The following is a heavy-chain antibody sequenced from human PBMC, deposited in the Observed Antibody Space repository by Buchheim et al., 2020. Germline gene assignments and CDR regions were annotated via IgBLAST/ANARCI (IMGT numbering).Heavy chain of an antibody. CDR1: GVTVSNNF. J-gene: IGHJ4*02. Sequence: EVQLVESGGGLVQPGGSLRLSCAASGVTVSNNFMNWVRQAPGKGLEWVSLIYGGGDTSYAASVKGRFTISRDSSKNTLYLQMNSLRVEDTAVYYCARDPGAVRSGTVGWGQGTL. V-gene: IGHV3-66*01. CDR3: ARDPGAVRSGTVG. D-gene: IGHD3-3*01. CDR2: IYGGGDT.